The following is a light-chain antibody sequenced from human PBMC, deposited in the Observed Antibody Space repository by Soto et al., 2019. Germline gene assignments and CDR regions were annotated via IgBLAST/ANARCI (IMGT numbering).Light chain of an antibody. Sequence: QSALTQPPSASGTPGQRVPISCSGSSSNIGSNTVNWYQQLPGTAPKLLIYSNNQRPSGVPDRFSGSKSGTSASLAISGLQSGDEADYYLAPGDDSLKGYVFGTGTKATVL. V-gene: IGLV1-44*01. CDR1: SSNIGSNT. CDR2: SNN. J-gene: IGLJ1*01. CDR3: APGDDSLKGYV.